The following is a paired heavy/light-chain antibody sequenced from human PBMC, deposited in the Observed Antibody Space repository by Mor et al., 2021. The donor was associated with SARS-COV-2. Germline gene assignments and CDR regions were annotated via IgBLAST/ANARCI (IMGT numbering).Light chain of an antibody. CDR2: KAS. J-gene: IGKJ1*01. CDR3: QQYNTYPWT. CDR1: QSINT. Sequence: IQMTQSPSTLSASVGDRVTITCRASQSINTLAWYQQKVGKAPRLLISKASSLEIGVPPRFSGSRSGTEFTLTISSLQPDDSATYYCQQYNTYPWTFGQGTKVDIK. V-gene: IGKV1-5*03.
Heavy chain of an antibody. J-gene: IGHJ1*01. V-gene: IGHV3-21*02. Sequence: EVQLLESGGGLVKGGGSLRLSCAASGFTFSAYSMHWVRQAPGKGLEWVSSIGSSGYTYYADSVKGRFTISRDNDKNSLFLHMNSLRAEDTAVYYCARDPGTVTMFYFQHWGQGTLVTVSS. D-gene: IGHD4-17*01. CDR3: ARDPGTVTMFYFQH. CDR1: GFTFSAYS. CDR2: IGSSGYT.